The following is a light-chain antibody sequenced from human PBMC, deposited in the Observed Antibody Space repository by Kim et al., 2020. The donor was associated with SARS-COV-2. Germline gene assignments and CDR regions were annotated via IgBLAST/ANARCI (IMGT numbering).Light chain of an antibody. Sequence: QSATISCTGSSSNIGAYSDVHWYQHLPGTAPKLLIFGDTTRASGVPGRFSGSKSGTSASLAITGLQAEDEGDYYCHSYDSGLTGYVFGSGTKVTVL. J-gene: IGLJ1*01. V-gene: IGLV1-40*01. CDR2: GDT. CDR3: HSYDSGLTGYV. CDR1: SSNIGAYSD.